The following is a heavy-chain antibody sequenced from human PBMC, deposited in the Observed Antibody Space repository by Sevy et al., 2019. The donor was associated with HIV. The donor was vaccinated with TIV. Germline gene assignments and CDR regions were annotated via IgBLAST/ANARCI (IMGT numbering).Heavy chain of an antibody. CDR1: GFTFSSYA. Sequence: GGSLRLSCAASGFTFSSYAMHWARQAPGKGLEWVAVISYDGSNKYYADSVKGRFTISRDNSKNTLYLQMNSLRAEDTAVYYCARDWNGFVYGSGGYFDYWGQGTLVTVSS. D-gene: IGHD3-10*01. CDR2: ISYDGSNK. J-gene: IGHJ4*02. CDR3: ARDWNGFVYGSGGYFDY. V-gene: IGHV3-30-3*01.